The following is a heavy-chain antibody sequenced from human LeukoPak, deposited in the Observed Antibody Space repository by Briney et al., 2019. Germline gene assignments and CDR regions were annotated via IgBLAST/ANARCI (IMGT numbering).Heavy chain of an antibody. CDR1: GGSISSYY. Sequence: SETLSLTCTVSGGSISSYYWSWIRQPAGKGLEWIGRIYTSGSTNYNPSLKSRVTISVDTSKNQFSLKLSSVTAADTAVYYCARALLSGDDSSGYYPDYFDYWGQGTLVTVSS. J-gene: IGHJ4*02. V-gene: IGHV4-4*07. CDR3: ARALLSGDDSSGYYPDYFDY. CDR2: IYTSGST. D-gene: IGHD3-22*01.